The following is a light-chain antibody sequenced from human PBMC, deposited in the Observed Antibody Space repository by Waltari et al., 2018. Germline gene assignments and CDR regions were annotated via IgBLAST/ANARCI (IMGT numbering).Light chain of an antibody. CDR1: SSDVGGYNF. Sequence: QSALTQPASVSGSPGQSITISCTGTSSDVGGYNFVSWYQQHPGKAPKFMIYEVRNRPSGVSNRFSGSKSGNTASLTISGLQAEDEADYYCSSYTSTNTLVFGGGTKLTVL. CDR2: EVR. V-gene: IGLV2-14*01. CDR3: SSYTSTNTLV. J-gene: IGLJ3*02.